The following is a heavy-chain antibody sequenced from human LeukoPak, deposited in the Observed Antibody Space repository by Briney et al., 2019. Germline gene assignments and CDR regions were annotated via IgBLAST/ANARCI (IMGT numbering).Heavy chain of an antibody. J-gene: IGHJ4*02. Sequence: SETLSLTCTASGCPFRNRGINWSRIRQHPGKGLEWIGYIDYSGSTYYNPSLKSRVTISVDTSKNQFSLNLSSVTAADTAVYYCTTLEGDYYIDYWGQGTLVTVSS. CDR3: TTLEGDYYIDY. CDR2: IDYSGST. D-gene: IGHD2-21*02. CDR1: GCPFRNRGIN. V-gene: IGHV4-31*03.